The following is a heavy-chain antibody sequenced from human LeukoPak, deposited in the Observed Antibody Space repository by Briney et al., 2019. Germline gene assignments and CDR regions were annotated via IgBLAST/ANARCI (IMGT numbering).Heavy chain of an antibody. V-gene: IGHV4-34*01. Sequence: PSETLSLTCAVYGGSFSGYYWSWIRQPPGKGLEWIGEINHSGSTNYNPSLKSRVTISVDTSKNQFSLKLSSVTAADTAVYYCATIGSRSGGSCMSDWFDPWGQGTLVTVSS. CDR2: INHSGST. D-gene: IGHD2-15*01. J-gene: IGHJ5*02. CDR3: ATIGSRSGGSCMSDWFDP. CDR1: GGSFSGYY.